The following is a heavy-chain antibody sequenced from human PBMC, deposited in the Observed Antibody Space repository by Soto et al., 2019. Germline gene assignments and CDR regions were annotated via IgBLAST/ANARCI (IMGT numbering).Heavy chain of an antibody. CDR2: INHSGST. Sequence: SETLSLTCAVYGGSFSGYYWSWIRQPPGKGLEWIGEINHSGSTNYNPSLKSRVTISVDTSKNQFSLKLSSVTAADTAVYYCARRGYSYGPARVFDYWGQGTLVTVSS. V-gene: IGHV4-34*01. J-gene: IGHJ4*02. CDR1: GGSFSGYY. CDR3: ARRGYSYGPARVFDY. D-gene: IGHD5-18*01.